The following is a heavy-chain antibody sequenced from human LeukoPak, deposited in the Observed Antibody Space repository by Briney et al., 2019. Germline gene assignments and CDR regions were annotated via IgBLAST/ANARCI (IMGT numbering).Heavy chain of an antibody. CDR1: GGSISNYY. Sequence: SETLSLTCTVSGGSISNYYWTWIRQPPGKGLEWIGYIFHSGYTYYNPSLKSRVTISVDTSKNQFFLKLSSVTAADTAVFYCARDGSFDYWGQGTLVTVSS. D-gene: IGHD3-10*01. CDR3: ARDGSFDY. V-gene: IGHV4-59*01. J-gene: IGHJ4*02. CDR2: IFHSGYT.